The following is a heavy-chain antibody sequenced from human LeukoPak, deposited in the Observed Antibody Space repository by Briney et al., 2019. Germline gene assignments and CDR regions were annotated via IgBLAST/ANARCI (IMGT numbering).Heavy chain of an antibody. CDR3: ARGHVTAMVTEEDY. V-gene: IGHV3-48*01. CDR1: GFTFSSYS. Sequence: GGSLRLSCAASGFTFSSYSMNWVRQAPGKGLEWVSYISSSSSTIYYADSVKGRFTISRDNAKNSLYLQMNSLRAEDTAVYYCARGHVTAMVTEEDYWGQGTLVTVSS. CDR2: ISSSSSTI. J-gene: IGHJ4*02. D-gene: IGHD5-18*01.